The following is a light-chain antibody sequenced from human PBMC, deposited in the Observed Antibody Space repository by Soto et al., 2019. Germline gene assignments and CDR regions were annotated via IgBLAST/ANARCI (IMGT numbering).Light chain of an antibody. CDR1: SSYVGGYNS. J-gene: IGLJ7*01. Sequence: QSALTQPPSASGSPGQSVTISCTGTSSYVGGYNSVSWYQQHPGKAPKLMIYDVYKRPSGVPDRFSGSKSGNTASLTVSGLQAEDEADYYCSSYAGSNNLLFGGDTQLTVL. CDR3: SSYAGSNNLL. V-gene: IGLV2-8*01. CDR2: DVY.